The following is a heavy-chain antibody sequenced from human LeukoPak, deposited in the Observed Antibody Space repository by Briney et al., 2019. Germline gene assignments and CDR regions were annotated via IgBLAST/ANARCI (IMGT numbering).Heavy chain of an antibody. D-gene: IGHD2-15*01. V-gene: IGHV3-74*01. J-gene: IGHJ4*02. CDR1: GFTFSNYW. CDR2: INRDGSST. Sequence: PGGSLRLSCAASGFTFSNYWMHWVRQAPGKGLVWVSRINRDGSSTTYADSVKGRFTISRDNAKNTLYLQMNSLRVEDTAVYYCVRDFKYCSGDSCSSLDYFNHWGQGTLVTVSS. CDR3: VRDFKYCSGDSCSSLDYFNH.